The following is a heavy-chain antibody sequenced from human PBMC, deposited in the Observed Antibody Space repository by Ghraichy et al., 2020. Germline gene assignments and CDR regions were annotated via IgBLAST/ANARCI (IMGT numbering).Heavy chain of an antibody. CDR2: IYYSGST. Sequence: SETLSLTCTVSGGSVSSGGYYWNWIRQHPGKGLEWIGFIYYSGSTYYNPSLKSRVIISVDTSKNQFSLKLSSVTAADRAVYYCARVDYGHAFDIWGQGTMVTVSS. J-gene: IGHJ3*02. D-gene: IGHD4-17*01. CDR3: ARVDYGHAFDI. CDR1: GGSVSSGGYY. V-gene: IGHV4-31*03.